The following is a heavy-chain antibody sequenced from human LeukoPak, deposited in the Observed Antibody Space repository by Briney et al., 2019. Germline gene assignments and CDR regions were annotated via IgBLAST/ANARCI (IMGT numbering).Heavy chain of an antibody. CDR1: GGSISSYY. D-gene: IGHD3-9*01. Sequence: ASQTLSLTCTVSGGSISSYYWSWIRQPAGKGLEWIGRIYTSGSTNYNPSLKSRVTMSVDTSKNQFSLKLSSVTAADTAVYYCARVGRYYDILTTYYYMDVWGKGTTVTVSS. V-gene: IGHV4-4*07. CDR3: ARVGRYYDILTTYYYMDV. J-gene: IGHJ6*03. CDR2: IYTSGST.